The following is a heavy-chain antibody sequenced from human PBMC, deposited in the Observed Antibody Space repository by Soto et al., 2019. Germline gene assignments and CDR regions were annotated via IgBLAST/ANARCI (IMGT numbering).Heavy chain of an antibody. CDR1: GDSMTRSVW. CDR2: VFHTGNT. V-gene: IGHV4-4*02. J-gene: IGHJ4*02. D-gene: IGHD5-18*01. CDR3: ERTAWVRFDY. Sequence: PSETLSLTCTVSGDSMTRSVWWTWVRQPPGKGLEWIGEVFHTGNTNYNPSLKSRVTMSVDKSTNEFSLKVTSVTDADTALYYCERTAWVRFDYWGQGALVTVSS.